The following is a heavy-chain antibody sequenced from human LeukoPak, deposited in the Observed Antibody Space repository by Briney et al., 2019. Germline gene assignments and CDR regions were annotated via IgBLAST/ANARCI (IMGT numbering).Heavy chain of an antibody. CDR3: ARGYSGRPPRRSQFDY. Sequence: SETLSLTCAVSGVSISSSHWWSWVRQPPGKGLEWIGEINHSGSTNYNPSLKSRVTISVDTSKIRFSLKLSSVTAADTAVSYCARGYSGRPPRRSQFDYWGQGTLVTVS. CDR2: INHSGST. J-gene: IGHJ4*02. D-gene: IGHD1-26*01. CDR1: GVSISSSHW. V-gene: IGHV4-4*02.